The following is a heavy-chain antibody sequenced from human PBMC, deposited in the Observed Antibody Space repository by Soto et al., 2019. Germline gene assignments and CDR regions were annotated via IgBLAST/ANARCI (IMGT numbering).Heavy chain of an antibody. D-gene: IGHD3-22*01. Sequence: TLSLTCTVSGGSISSGGYYWSWIRQHPGKGLEWIGYIYYSGSTYYNPSLKSRVTISVDTSKNQFSLKLSSVTAADTAVYYCARTDYYDSSGYDPTIGYFQHWGQGTLVTVSS. CDR3: ARTDYYDSSGYDPTIGYFQH. CDR2: IYYSGST. V-gene: IGHV4-31*03. CDR1: GGSISSGGYY. J-gene: IGHJ1*01.